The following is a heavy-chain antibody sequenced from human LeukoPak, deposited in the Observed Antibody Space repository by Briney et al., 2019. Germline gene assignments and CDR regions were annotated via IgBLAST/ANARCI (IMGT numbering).Heavy chain of an antibody. CDR2: IYYSGTT. CDR3: ARFPGGAEYRHYHYMDV. Sequence: PSETLSLTCTVSGGSISNYFWSWIRQPPGKGLECIGYIYYSGTTNYNPSFKSRVTVSVDTSKNQFSLKLSSVTAADTAVYYCARFPGGAEYRHYHYMDVWGKRTTVTVSS. D-gene: IGHD1-14*01. V-gene: IGHV4-59*01. CDR1: GGSISNYF. J-gene: IGHJ6*03.